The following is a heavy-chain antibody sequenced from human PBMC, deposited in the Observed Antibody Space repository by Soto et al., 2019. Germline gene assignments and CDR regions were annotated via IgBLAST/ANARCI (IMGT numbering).Heavy chain of an antibody. D-gene: IGHD5-12*01. CDR3: ARDRGGGYDFYYYGMDV. CDR1: GFTFSSYG. CDR2: IWYDGSNK. V-gene: IGHV3-33*01. Sequence: QVQLVESGGGVVQPGKSLRLSCAASGFTFSSYGMHWVRQAPGKGLEWVAVIWYDGSNKNYADSVKGRFIISRDNSKNTLYLKRNSPRAEDTAVYYCARDRGGGYDFYYYGMDVWGQGTTVTVSS. J-gene: IGHJ6*02.